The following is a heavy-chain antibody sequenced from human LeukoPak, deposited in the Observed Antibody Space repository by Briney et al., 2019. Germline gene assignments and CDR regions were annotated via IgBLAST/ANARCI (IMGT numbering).Heavy chain of an antibody. D-gene: IGHD2-15*01. J-gene: IGHJ4*02. CDR3: ARADSSATQLDY. Sequence: SVTVSSTASGGTFISYAISWVRQAPGEGVEWMGGIIPIFGTANYAQKFQGRVTITTDESTSTAYMELSSLRSEDTAVYYCARADSSATQLDYWGQGTLVTVSS. CDR1: GGTFISYA. CDR2: IIPIFGTA. V-gene: IGHV1-69*05.